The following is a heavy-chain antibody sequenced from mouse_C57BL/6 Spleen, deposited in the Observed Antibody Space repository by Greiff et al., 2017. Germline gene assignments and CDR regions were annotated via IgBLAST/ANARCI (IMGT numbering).Heavy chain of an antibody. CDR2: IYWDDDK. CDR3: ARRTYGNSHWYFDV. V-gene: IGHV8-12*01. D-gene: IGHD2-1*01. Sequence: QVTLKVCGPGILQSSQTPSLPFPSPGFSLSPPGMVLSWIRQPSGKGLEWLAPIYWDDDKRYNPPLKSRLTISKDTSRNQVFLKITSVDTADTATYYCARRTYGNSHWYFDVWGTGTTVTVSS. J-gene: IGHJ1*03. CDR1: GFSLSPPGMV.